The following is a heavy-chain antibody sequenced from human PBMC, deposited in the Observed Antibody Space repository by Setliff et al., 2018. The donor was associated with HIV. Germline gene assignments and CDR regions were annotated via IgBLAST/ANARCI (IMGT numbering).Heavy chain of an antibody. J-gene: IGHJ6*03. V-gene: IGHV3-15*01. CDR2: IKSKGDAVTT. Sequence: GGSLRLSCGVSGFTFTNAWMNWVRQAPGKGLEWVGRIKSKGDAVTTDYAAPVKGRFNISRDDSKNTVYLQMHSLEIDDTAVYYCTTGSALDYYYMDVWGKGTTVTVSS. D-gene: IGHD3-10*01. CDR1: GFTFTNAW. CDR3: TTGSALDYYYMDV.